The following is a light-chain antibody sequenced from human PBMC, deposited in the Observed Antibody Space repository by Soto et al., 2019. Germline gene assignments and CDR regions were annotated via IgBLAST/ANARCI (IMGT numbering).Light chain of an antibody. CDR1: SSDIGTNT. CDR3: AAWDDSLNGVV. CDR2: SSN. Sequence: QSVLTQPPSASGTPGQRVTISCSGSSSDIGTNTVNWYQQLPGTAPKLLIYSSNQRPSGVPDRFSGSKSGTSASLAISGLQSEGEADYYCAAWDDSLNGVVFGGGTKLTVL. V-gene: IGLV1-44*01. J-gene: IGLJ2*01.